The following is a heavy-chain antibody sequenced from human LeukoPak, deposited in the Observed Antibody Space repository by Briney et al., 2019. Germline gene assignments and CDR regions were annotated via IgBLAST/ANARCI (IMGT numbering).Heavy chain of an antibody. D-gene: IGHD4-11*01. CDR3: ARDPRGGYSNLYP. CDR2: INTNTGNP. CDR1: GYTFTTYG. V-gene: IGHV7-4-1*02. J-gene: IGHJ5*02. Sequence: GASVKVSCKASGYTFTTYGMNWVRQAPGQGLEWMGWINTNTGNPTYAQGFTGRFVFSLDTSVNTAYLQISSLKTEDTAVYYCARDPRGGYSNLYPWGQGTLVTVSS.